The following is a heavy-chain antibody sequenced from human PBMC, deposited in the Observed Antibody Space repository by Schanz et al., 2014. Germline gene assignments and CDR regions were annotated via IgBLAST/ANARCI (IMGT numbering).Heavy chain of an antibody. CDR2: FIPILDVG. CDR3: ARGTMPGTFDI. Sequence: QVQLVQSGAEVKKPGSSVKVSCKASRSTFSNYTISWVRQARGQGLEWVGRFIPILDVGNYAQQFQGRVTFTADKSTSTAYMELSSLRYEDTALYYCARGTMPGTFDIWGQGTMVTVSA. D-gene: IGHD2-2*01. CDR1: RSTFSNYT. V-gene: IGHV1-69*02. J-gene: IGHJ3*02.